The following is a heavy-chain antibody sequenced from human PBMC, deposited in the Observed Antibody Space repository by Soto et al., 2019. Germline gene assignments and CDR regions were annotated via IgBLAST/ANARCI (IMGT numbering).Heavy chain of an antibody. Sequence: SETLSLTCAVYGGSFSGYYWSWIRQPPGKGLEWIGEINHSGSTNYNPSLKSRVTISVDTSKNQFSLRLSSVTAADTAVYYCAHYYDSSGFDYWGQGTLVTVSS. CDR1: GGSFSGYY. V-gene: IGHV4-34*01. CDR2: INHSGST. J-gene: IGHJ4*02. CDR3: AHYYDSSGFDY. D-gene: IGHD3-22*01.